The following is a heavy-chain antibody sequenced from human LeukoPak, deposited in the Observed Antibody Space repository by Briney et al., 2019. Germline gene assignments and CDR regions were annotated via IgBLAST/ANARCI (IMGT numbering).Heavy chain of an antibody. CDR3: ARGGIFTNYDFWSGYSQSEFDY. D-gene: IGHD3-3*01. V-gene: IGHV3-30-3*01. CDR2: ISYDGSNK. J-gene: IGHJ4*02. CDR1: GFTFSSYA. Sequence: GRSLRLSCAASGFTFSSYAMHWVRQAPGKGLEWMAVISYDGSNKYYADSVKGRFTISRDNSKNTLYLQMNSLRAEDTAVYYCARGGIFTNYDFWSGYSQSEFDYWGQGTLVTVSS.